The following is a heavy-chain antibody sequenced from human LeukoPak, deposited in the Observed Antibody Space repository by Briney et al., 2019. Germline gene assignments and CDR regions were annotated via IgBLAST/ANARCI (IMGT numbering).Heavy chain of an antibody. CDR1: GGSISSSRYY. D-gene: IGHD3-10*01. J-gene: IGHJ6*03. V-gene: IGHV4-39*07. CDR3: ATVRGVDSYYYYYMDV. Sequence: PSETLSLTCTVSGGSISSSRYYWGWIRQPPGKGLGWIGSIYYSGSTYYNPSLKSRVTISVDTSKNQFSLKLSSVTAADTAVYYCATVRGVDSYYYYYMDVWGKGTTVTISS. CDR2: IYYSGST.